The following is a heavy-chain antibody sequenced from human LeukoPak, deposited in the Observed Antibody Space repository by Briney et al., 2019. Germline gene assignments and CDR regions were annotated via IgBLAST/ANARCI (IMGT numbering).Heavy chain of an antibody. CDR1: GFTFSGSW. J-gene: IGHJ4*02. D-gene: IGHD3-3*01. CDR3: ARTYYDFWSGYTGMGHIDY. Sequence: GGSLRLSCAASGFTFSGSWMTWVRQAPGKGLEWVANIKEDGSQKYYVDSVKGRFTISRDNAKNSLYLQMNSLRAEDTAVYYCARTYYDFWSGYTGMGHIDYWGQGTLVTVSS. CDR2: IKEDGSQK. V-gene: IGHV3-7*01.